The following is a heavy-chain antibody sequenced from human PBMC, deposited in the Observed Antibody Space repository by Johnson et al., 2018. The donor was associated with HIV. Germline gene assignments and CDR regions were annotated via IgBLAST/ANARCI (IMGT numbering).Heavy chain of an antibody. CDR2: INSEGSST. J-gene: IGHJ3*02. Sequence: VQLVESGGGLVQPGGSLRLSCAASEFMFSNYWMHWVRQAPGKGLVWVSRINSEGSSTDSADSVKGRFTISRDNAKNTLYLQMNSLRAEDTAVYYCAKDKAVVTALYDAFDIWGQGTMVTVSS. D-gene: IGHD2-21*02. CDR1: EFMFSNYW. V-gene: IGHV3-74*01. CDR3: AKDKAVVTALYDAFDI.